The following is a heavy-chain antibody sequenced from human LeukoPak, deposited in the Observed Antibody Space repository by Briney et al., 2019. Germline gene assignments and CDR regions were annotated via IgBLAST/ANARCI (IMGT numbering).Heavy chain of an antibody. V-gene: IGHV4-59*01. CDR3: ARGHNYYDSSGYFDY. CDR2: IYYSGST. Sequence: SETLSLTCTVSGGSISSYYWSWIRQPPGKGLEWLGYIYYSGSTNYNPSLKSRVTISVDTSKNQFSLKLSSVTAADTAVYYCARGHNYYDSSGYFDYWGQGTLVTVSS. J-gene: IGHJ4*02. D-gene: IGHD3-22*01. CDR1: GGSISSYY.